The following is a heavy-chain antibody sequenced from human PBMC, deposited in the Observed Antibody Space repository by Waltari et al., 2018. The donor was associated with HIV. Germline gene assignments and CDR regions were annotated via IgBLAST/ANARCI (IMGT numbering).Heavy chain of an antibody. CDR2: VYNSGTT. CDR3: SRGRRGNGYYYYGMDV. CDR1: GGSISSYY. V-gene: IGHV4-59*01. D-gene: IGHD3-16*01. Sequence: QVQLQESGPGLVKPSETLSLTCTVSGGSISSYYWSWIRQPPGKGLEWIGCVYNSGTTNYNPSLKSRVTISVDTSENQFSLKLSSVTAADTAVYYCSRGRRGNGYYYYGMDVWGQGTTVTVSS. J-gene: IGHJ6*02.